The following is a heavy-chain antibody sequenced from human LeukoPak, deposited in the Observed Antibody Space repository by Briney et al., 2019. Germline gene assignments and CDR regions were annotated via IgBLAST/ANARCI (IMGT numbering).Heavy chain of an antibody. V-gene: IGHV3-7*05. D-gene: IGHD3-16*02. CDR2: IKPDGSEK. CDR1: GFPFSSYW. CDR3: ARESDYVWGSYRSYYFDY. J-gene: IGHJ4*02. Sequence: GGSLRLSCAASGFPFSSYWMSWVRQAPGKGLEWVANIKPDGSEKSYVDSVKGRFTISRDNAKNSLYLQMNSLRAEDTAVYYCARESDYVWGSYRSYYFDYWGQGTLVTVSS.